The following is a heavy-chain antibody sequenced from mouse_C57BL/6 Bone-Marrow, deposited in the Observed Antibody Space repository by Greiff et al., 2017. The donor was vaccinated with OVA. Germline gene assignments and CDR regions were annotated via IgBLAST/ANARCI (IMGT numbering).Heavy chain of an antibody. CDR1: GFTFSSYG. CDR3: ARHRTLYYFDY. Sequence: EVKLMESGGDLVKPGGSLKLSCAASGFTFSSYGMSWVRQTPDKRLEWVATISSGGSYTYYPDSVKGRFTISRDNAKNTLYLQMSSLKSEGTAMYYCARHRTLYYFDYWGQGTTLTVSS. V-gene: IGHV5-6*01. J-gene: IGHJ2*01. CDR2: ISSGGSYT.